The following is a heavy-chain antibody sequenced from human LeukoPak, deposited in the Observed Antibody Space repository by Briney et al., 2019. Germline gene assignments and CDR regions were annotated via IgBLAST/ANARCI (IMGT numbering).Heavy chain of an antibody. CDR1: GFTVSDNY. D-gene: IGHD3-22*01. CDR2: IYSGGTA. CDR3: ARPSVDDYDSSGYYYY. V-gene: IGHV3-53*01. J-gene: IGHJ4*02. Sequence: PGGSLRLSCAASGFTVSDNYMSWVRQAPGKGLEWVSLIYSGGTADFADSVKGRFTISRDISKNTLFLQMNSLRAEDTAVYYCARPSVDDYDSSGYYYYWGQGTLVTVSS.